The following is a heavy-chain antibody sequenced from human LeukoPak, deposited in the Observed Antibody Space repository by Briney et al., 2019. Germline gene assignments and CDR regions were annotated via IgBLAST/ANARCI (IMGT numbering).Heavy chain of an antibody. CDR3: ARVGDTGSFDY. V-gene: IGHV4-39*07. CDR1: GGSISSSSYH. J-gene: IGHJ4*02. Sequence: SETLSLTCTVSGGSISSSSYHWGWIRQPPGKGLEWIGSIYYSGSTYYNPSLKSRVTISVDTSKNQFSLKLSSVTAADTAVYYCARVGDTGSFDYWGQGTLVTVSS. CDR2: IYYSGST. D-gene: IGHD1-26*01.